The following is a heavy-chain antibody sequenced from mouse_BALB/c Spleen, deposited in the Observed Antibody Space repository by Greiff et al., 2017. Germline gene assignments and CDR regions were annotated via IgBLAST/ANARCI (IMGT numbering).Heavy chain of an antibody. CDR1: GFTFSNYW. CDR2: IRLKSNNYAT. V-gene: IGHV6-6*02. D-gene: IGHD1-1*01. Sequence: VQLKESGGGLVQPGGSMKLSCVASGFTFSNYWMNWVRQSPEKGLEWVAEIRLKSNNYATHYAESVKGRFTISRDDSKSSVYLQMNNLRAEDTGIYYCTRAVVAPFDYWGQGTTLTVSS. J-gene: IGHJ2*01. CDR3: TRAVVAPFDY.